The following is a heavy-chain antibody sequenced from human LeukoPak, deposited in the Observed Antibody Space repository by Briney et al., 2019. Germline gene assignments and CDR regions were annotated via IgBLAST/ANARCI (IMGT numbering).Heavy chain of an antibody. Sequence: SETLSLTCTVSGGSISSYYWSWIRQPPGKGLEWIGYIYYSGSTNYNPSLKSRVTISVDTFKNQFSLKLNSVTAADTAVHYCARIDSSGYWYYFDYWGQGTLVTVSS. J-gene: IGHJ4*02. D-gene: IGHD3-22*01. CDR3: ARIDSSGYWYYFDY. V-gene: IGHV4-59*01. CDR1: GGSISSYY. CDR2: IYYSGST.